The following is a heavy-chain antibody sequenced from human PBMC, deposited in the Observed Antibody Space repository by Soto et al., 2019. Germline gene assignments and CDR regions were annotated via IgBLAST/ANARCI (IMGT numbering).Heavy chain of an antibody. CDR2: IKSKSIGGAT. Sequence: GGSLRLSCAASGFTFINAWMNGVRQAPGKGLEWVGRIKSKSIGGATDYAAPVKNRFSISRDDSKTTLYLQMNSLKTEDTAMYYCTTDYGGNSMGYWGQGTLVTVSS. J-gene: IGHJ4*02. CDR1: GFTFINAW. D-gene: IGHD4-17*01. CDR3: TTDYGGNSMGY. V-gene: IGHV3-15*07.